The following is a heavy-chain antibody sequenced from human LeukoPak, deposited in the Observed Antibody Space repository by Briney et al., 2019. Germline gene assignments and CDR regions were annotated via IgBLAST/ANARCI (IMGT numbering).Heavy chain of an antibody. CDR3: AIRPGASPHPYNS. D-gene: IGHD1-20*01. Sequence: GGSLRLSCTVSGFTVSSNSMSWVRQAPGKGLEWVSFIYSDNTHYSDSVKGRFTISRDNSKNTLYLQMNSLRAEDTAVYYCAIRPGASPHPYNSGGREPLATVPP. CDR2: IYSDNT. CDR1: GFTVSSNS. V-gene: IGHV3-53*01. J-gene: IGHJ4*02.